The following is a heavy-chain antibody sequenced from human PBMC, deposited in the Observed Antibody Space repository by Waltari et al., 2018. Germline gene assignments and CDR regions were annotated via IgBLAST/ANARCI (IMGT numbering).Heavy chain of an antibody. CDR1: GFTVSSNY. CDR3: AKTSGGDYYYYYYMDV. CDR2: IYSGGST. J-gene: IGHJ6*03. V-gene: IGHV3-53*01. Sequence: EVQLVESGGGLIQPGGSLRLSRAASGFTVSSNYMSWVRQAPGKGLEWVSVIYSGGSTYYADSVKGRFTISRDNSKNTLYLQMNSLRAEDTAVYYCAKTSGGDYYYYYYMDVWGKGTTVTVSS. D-gene: IGHD3-10*01.